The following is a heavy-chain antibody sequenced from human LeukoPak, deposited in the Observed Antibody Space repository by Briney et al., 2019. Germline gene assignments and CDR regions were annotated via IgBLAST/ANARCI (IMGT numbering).Heavy chain of an antibody. J-gene: IGHJ3*02. CDR2: IYPGDSDT. CDR1: GYIFTSYR. CDR3: ARFHDSSGYYEPDYAFDI. V-gene: IGHV5-51*01. D-gene: IGHD3-22*01. Sequence: GESLKISCKGSGYIFTSYRIGWVRQMPGKGLEWMGIIYPGDSDTRYSPSFQGQVTISADKSISTAYLQWSSLKASDTAMYYCARFHDSSGYYEPDYAFDIWGQGTMVTVSS.